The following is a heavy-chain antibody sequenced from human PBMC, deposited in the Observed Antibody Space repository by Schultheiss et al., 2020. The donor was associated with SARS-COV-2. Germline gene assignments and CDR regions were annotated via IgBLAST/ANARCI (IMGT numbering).Heavy chain of an antibody. Sequence: SETLSLTCTVSGYSISSGYYWGWIRQPPGKGLEWIGSIYTSGSTNYNPSLKSRVTISVDTSKNQFSLKLSSVTAADTAVYYCARQYVAAADYWFDPWGQGTLVTVSS. CDR2: IYTSGST. CDR3: ARQYVAAADYWFDP. CDR1: GYSISSGYY. D-gene: IGHD6-13*01. J-gene: IGHJ5*02. V-gene: IGHV4-38-2*02.